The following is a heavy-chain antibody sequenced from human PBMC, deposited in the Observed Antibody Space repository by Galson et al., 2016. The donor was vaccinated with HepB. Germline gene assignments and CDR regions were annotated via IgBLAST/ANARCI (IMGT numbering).Heavy chain of an antibody. CDR1: GFTFSRYD. CDR2: ISGSGETT. D-gene: IGHD3-16*01. CDR3: ARDTRHGGLY. J-gene: IGHJ4*02. Sequence: SLRLSCAAAGFTFSRYDMTWVRQTPGKGLEWVSTISGSGETTHYADSVKGRFTISRDNARNSVSLQMNSLRAGDTAVYFCARDTRHGGLYWGQGTLVTVSS. V-gene: IGHV3-23*01.